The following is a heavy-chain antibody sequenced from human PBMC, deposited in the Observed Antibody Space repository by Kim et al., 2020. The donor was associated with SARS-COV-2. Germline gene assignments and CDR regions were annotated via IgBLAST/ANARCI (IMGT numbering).Heavy chain of an antibody. CDR2: INHSGST. CDR3: ARGPKWGYYRKYFDY. Sequence: SETLSLTCAVYGGSFSGYYWSWIRQPPGKGLEWIGEINHSGSTNYNPSLKSRVTISVDTSKNQFSLKLSSVTASDTAVYYCARGPKWGYYRKYFDYLGQG. V-gene: IGHV4-34*01. CDR1: GGSFSGYY. D-gene: IGHD3-22*01. J-gene: IGHJ4*02.